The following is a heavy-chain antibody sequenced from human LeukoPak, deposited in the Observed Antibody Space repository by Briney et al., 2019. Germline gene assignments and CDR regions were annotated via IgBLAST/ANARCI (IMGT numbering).Heavy chain of an antibody. CDR2: ISYDGSNK. CDR1: GFTFSSYA. D-gene: IGHD6-19*01. J-gene: IGHJ4*02. V-gene: IGHV3-30-3*01. CDR3: ARDLIAVAIYYFDY. Sequence: GGSLRLSCAASGFTFSSYAMHWVRQAPGKGLEWVAVISYDGSNKYYADSVKGRFTISRDNSKNTLYLQINSLRAEDTAVYYCARDLIAVAIYYFDYWGQGTLVTVSS.